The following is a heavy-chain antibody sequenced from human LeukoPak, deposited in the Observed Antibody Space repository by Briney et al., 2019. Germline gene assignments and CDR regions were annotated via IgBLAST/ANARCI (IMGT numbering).Heavy chain of an antibody. D-gene: IGHD3-22*01. V-gene: IGHV3-23*01. Sequence: GGSLRLSCAASGFTFSSYAMSWVRQAPGKGLEWVSAISGSGGSTYYADSVKGRFTISRDNSKNTLYLQMNNLRAEDTAVYFCAKDLATYYYDSSGYAFDYWGQGTLVTVSS. J-gene: IGHJ4*02. CDR2: ISGSGGST. CDR1: GFTFSSYA. CDR3: AKDLATYYYDSSGYAFDY.